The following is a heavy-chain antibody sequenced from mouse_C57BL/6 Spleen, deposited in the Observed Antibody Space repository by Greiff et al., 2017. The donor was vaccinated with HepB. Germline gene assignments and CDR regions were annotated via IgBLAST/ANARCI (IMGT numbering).Heavy chain of an antibody. CDR3: ARTDAMDY. CDR1: GYTFTSYW. V-gene: IGHV1-64*01. J-gene: IGHJ4*01. Sequence: QVHVKQPGAELVKPGASVKLSCKASGYTFTSYWMHWVKQRPGQGLEWIGMIHPNSGSTNYNEKFKSKATLTVDKSSSTAYMQLSSLTSEDSAVYYCARTDAMDYWGQGTSVTVSS. CDR2: IHPNSGST.